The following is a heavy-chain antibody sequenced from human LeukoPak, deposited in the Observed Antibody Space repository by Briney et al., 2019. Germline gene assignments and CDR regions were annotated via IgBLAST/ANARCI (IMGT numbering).Heavy chain of an antibody. CDR1: GGSFSGYY. CDR2: INHSGST. V-gene: IGHV4-34*01. Sequence: SETLSLTCAVYGGSFSGYYWSWIRQPPGKGLEWIGEINHSGSTNYNPSLKSRVTISVDTSKNQFSLKLSSVTAADTAVYYCARGSDSSGYYGDWFDSWGQGTLVTVSS. D-gene: IGHD3-22*01. J-gene: IGHJ5*01. CDR3: ARGSDSSGYYGDWFDS.